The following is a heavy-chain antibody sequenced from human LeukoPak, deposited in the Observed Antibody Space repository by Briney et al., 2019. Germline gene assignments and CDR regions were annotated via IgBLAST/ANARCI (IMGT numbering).Heavy chain of an antibody. V-gene: IGHV1-46*01. Sequence: GASVKVSCKASGYRFTSYYMHWVRQAPGQGLEWVGIINPSGGSTIYAQKFQDRVSMTRDTSTNTVYMELSSLSSEDTAVYYCARGGEYQLLDDFWGQGTLVTVSS. J-gene: IGHJ4*02. CDR2: INPSGGST. CDR3: ARGGEYQLLDDF. CDR1: GYRFTSYY. D-gene: IGHD2-2*01.